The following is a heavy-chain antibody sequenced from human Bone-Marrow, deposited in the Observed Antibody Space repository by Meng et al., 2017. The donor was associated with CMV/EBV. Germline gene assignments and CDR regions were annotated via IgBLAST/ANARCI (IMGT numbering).Heavy chain of an antibody. CDR3: ARDGGVATIRGYFDYYYYGMDV. CDR1: GFTFSDYY. J-gene: IGHJ6*02. CDR2: ISSSGSTI. D-gene: IGHD5-12*01. Sequence: GGSLRLSCAASGFTFSDYYMSWIRQAPGKGLEWVSYISSSGSTIYYADSVKGRFTISRDNAKNSLYLQMNSLRAEDTAVYYCARDGGVATIRGYFDYYYYGMDVWGQGTTVTVSS. V-gene: IGHV3-11*01.